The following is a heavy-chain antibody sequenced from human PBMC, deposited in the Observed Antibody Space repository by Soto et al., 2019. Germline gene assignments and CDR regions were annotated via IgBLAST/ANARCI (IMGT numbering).Heavy chain of an antibody. V-gene: IGHV1-3*01. D-gene: IGHD3-3*01. CDR1: GYTFTSYA. CDR2: INAGNGNT. CDR3: ARESRYYDFWSGYNWFDP. J-gene: IGHJ5*02. Sequence: GASVKVSCKASGYTFTSYAMHWVRQAPGQRLEWMGWINAGNGNTKYSQKFQGRVTITRDTSASTAYMELSSLRSEDTAVYYCARESRYYDFWSGYNWFDPWGQGTLVTVSS.